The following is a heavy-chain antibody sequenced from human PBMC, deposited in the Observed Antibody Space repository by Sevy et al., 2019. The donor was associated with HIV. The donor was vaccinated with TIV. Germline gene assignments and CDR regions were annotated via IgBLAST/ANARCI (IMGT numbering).Heavy chain of an antibody. Sequence: ASVKVSCKASGGTFSSYAISWVRQAPGLGLEWMGGIIPIFGTANYAQKFQGRVTITADESTSTAYMELSSLRSEDTAVYYCARDNGGFGFDPWGQGTLVTVSS. CDR2: IIPIFGTA. V-gene: IGHV1-69*13. CDR1: GGTFSSYA. D-gene: IGHD2-8*01. J-gene: IGHJ5*02. CDR3: ARDNGGFGFDP.